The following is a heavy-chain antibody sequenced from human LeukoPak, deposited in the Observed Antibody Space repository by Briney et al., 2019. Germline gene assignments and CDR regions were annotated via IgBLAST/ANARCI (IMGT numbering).Heavy chain of an antibody. CDR2: ISGSGGST. CDR3: ARDLEEWGGYFDY. J-gene: IGHJ4*02. D-gene: IGHD1-1*01. Sequence: GGSLRLSCAASGFTFSSYAMSWVRQAPGKGLEWVSAISGSGGSTYYADSVKGRFTISRDNSKNTLYLQMNSLRAEDTAVYYCARDLEEWGGYFDYWGQGTLVTVSS. CDR1: GFTFSSYA. V-gene: IGHV3-23*01.